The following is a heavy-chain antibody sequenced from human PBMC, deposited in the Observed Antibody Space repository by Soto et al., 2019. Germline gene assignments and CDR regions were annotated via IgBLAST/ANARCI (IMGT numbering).Heavy chain of an antibody. J-gene: IGHJ5*02. CDR1: SGTISSSNW. CDR3: SGLSMVPAHREFDP. CDR2: ITQSGSP. Sequence: QVQLQESGPGLVKPSGTLSLTCAVSSGTISSSNWWTWLRQPPGKGLEWIGGITQSGSPKYNPSLRSRVHISVAKSKSQFFLKLSSVTTADTALYYCSGLSMVPAHREFDPWGQGTLVTVFS. V-gene: IGHV4-4*02. D-gene: IGHD2-15*01.